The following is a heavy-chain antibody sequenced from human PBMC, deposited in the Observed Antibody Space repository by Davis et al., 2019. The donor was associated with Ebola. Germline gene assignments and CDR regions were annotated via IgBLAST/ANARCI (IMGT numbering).Heavy chain of an antibody. CDR1: GYTFTSYA. Sequence: ASVKVSCKASGYTFTSYAMHWVRQAPGQRLEWMGWINAGNGNTKYSQKFQGRVTITRDTSASTAYMELSSLRFDDTAVYYCARATTVTTNYWYFDLWGRGTQVTVSS. CDR2: INAGNGNT. CDR3: ARATTVTTNYWYFDL. V-gene: IGHV1-3*01. D-gene: IGHD4-17*01. J-gene: IGHJ2*01.